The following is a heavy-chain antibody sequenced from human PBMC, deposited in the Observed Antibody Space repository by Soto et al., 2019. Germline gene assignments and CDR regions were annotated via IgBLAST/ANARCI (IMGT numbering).Heavy chain of an antibody. V-gene: IGHV1-69*06. D-gene: IGHD2-21*01. Sequence: ASVKVSCKASGGTFSTFGISWVRQAPGQGLEWMGGIIPVFGSTNYAQKFQGRVTLTADKYTNTAYMELSSLKSEDTAIYYCAMAHSSSRGVDCPFWVHWGQGTLVTVSS. CDR1: GGTFSTFG. CDR3: AMAHSSSRGVDCPFWVH. CDR2: IIPVFGST. J-gene: IGHJ4*02.